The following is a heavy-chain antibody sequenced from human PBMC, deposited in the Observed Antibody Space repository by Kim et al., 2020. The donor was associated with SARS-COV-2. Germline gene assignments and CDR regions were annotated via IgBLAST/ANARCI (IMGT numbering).Heavy chain of an antibody. D-gene: IGHD3-10*01. J-gene: IGHJ4*02. CDR2: ISSSSSTI. CDR1: GFTFSSYS. CDR3: ARDSSLLWFGELLSEGFDY. V-gene: IGHV3-48*02. Sequence: GGSLRLSCAASGFTFSSYSMNWVRQAPGKGLEWVSYISSSSSTIYYADSVKGRFTISRDNAKNSLYLQMNSLRDEDTAVYYCARDSSLLWFGELLSEGFDYWGQGTLVTVSS.